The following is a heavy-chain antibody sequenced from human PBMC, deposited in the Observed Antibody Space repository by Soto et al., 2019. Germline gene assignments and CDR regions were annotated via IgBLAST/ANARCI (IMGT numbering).Heavy chain of an antibody. CDR3: ARSSHFRGDYDGRSRSPYYFGY. CDR1: GGSFSGYY. Sequence: SETLSLTCAVYGGSFSGYYWSWIRQPPGKGLEWIGEINHSGSTNYNPPLKSRVTISVDTSKNQFSLKLSSVTAADTAVYYCARSSHFRGDYDGRSRSPYYFGYWGQGTLVTVSS. V-gene: IGHV4-34*01. CDR2: INHSGST. J-gene: IGHJ4*02. D-gene: IGHD4-17*01.